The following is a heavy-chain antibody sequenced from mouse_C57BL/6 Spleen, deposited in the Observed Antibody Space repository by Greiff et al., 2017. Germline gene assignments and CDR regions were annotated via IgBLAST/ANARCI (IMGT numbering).Heavy chain of an antibody. Sequence: EVHLVESGGGLVQPGGSLKLSCAASGFTFSDYYMYWVRQTPEKRLEWVAYISNGGGSTYYPDTVKGRFTISRDNAKNTLYLQMSRLKSEDTAMYYCARDYGSDGFAYWGQGTLVTVSA. CDR3: ARDYGSDGFAY. CDR2: ISNGGGST. V-gene: IGHV5-12*01. CDR1: GFTFSDYY. D-gene: IGHD1-1*01. J-gene: IGHJ3*01.